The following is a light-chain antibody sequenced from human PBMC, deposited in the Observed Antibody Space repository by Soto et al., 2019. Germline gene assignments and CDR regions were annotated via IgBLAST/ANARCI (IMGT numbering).Light chain of an antibody. CDR1: QSISSW. CDR3: HQYNSYPWT. V-gene: IGKV1-5*03. J-gene: IGKJ1*01. CDR2: KAS. Sequence: DIQMTQSPSTLSASVGDRVTITCRASQSISSWLAWYQQKPGKAPKLLIYKASSLESGVPSRFSGSGSGTEFTLTISSLQPDDFATYYCHQYNSYPWTFGQGTKVDIK.